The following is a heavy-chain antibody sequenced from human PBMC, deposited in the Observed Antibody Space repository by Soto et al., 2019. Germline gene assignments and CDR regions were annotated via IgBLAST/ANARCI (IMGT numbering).Heavy chain of an antibody. CDR3: ARVYGIQLPDY. J-gene: IGHJ4*02. CDR1: GFTFSTYG. V-gene: IGHV3-33*01. CDR2: IWFDGSDK. Sequence: GGSLRLSCAASGFTFSTYGMHWVRQAPGKGLEWVALIWFDGSDKYYADSVKGRFTISRDNSKNTLYLQMSSLRAEDTAVYYCARVYGIQLPDYWGQGTLVTVSS. D-gene: IGHD5-18*01.